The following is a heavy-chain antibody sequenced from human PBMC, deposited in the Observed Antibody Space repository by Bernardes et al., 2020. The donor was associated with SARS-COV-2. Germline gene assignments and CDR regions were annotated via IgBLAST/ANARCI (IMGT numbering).Heavy chain of an antibody. CDR3: ARDLDSGMDV. CDR2: IKQDGSDR. J-gene: IGHJ6*02. Sequence: VGSLRLSCAASGFTFRSYWMSWVRQAPGKGLEWVANIKQDGSDRYYVDSVKGRFTVSRDNAKNTLYLQMSSLRVEDTALYYCARDLDSGMDVWGQGTTVTVSS. V-gene: IGHV3-7*01. CDR1: GFTFRSYW.